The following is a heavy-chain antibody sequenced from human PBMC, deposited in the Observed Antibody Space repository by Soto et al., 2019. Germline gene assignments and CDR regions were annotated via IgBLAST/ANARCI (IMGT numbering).Heavy chain of an antibody. CDR1: GYTFTSYY. J-gene: IGHJ5*02. CDR2: INPSGGST. D-gene: IGHD2-15*01. Sequence: ASVKVSCKASGYTFTSYYMHWVRQAPGQGLEWMGIINPSGGSTSYAQKFQGRVTMTRDTSTSTVYMELSSLRSEDTAVYYCARDRGVAATAYWFGPWGQGTLVTVSS. CDR3: ARDRGVAATAYWFGP. V-gene: IGHV1-46*01.